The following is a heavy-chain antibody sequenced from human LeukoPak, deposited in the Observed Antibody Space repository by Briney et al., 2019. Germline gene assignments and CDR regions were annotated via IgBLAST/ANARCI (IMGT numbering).Heavy chain of an antibody. Sequence: SETLSLTCTVSGGSISSSGYYWSWIRQPPGKGLEWIGYIYYSGSTNNNPSLKSRVTISVDTSKNQFSLKLSPVTAADTAVYYCARHSPQGQWLVRGFDYWGQGTLVTVSS. V-gene: IGHV4-61*05. D-gene: IGHD6-19*01. CDR2: IYYSGST. CDR1: GGSISSSGYY. J-gene: IGHJ4*02. CDR3: ARHSPQGQWLVRGFDY.